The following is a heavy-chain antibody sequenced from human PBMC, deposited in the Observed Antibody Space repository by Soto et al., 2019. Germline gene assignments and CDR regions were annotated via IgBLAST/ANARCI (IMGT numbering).Heavy chain of an antibody. CDR1: GGSISSYY. Sequence: SETLSLTCTVSGGSISSYYWSWIRQPPGKGLEWIGYIYYSGSTNYNPSLKSRVTISVGTSKNQFSLKLSSVTAADTAVYYCARDRTTVTGGNWFDPWGQGTLVTVSS. J-gene: IGHJ5*02. V-gene: IGHV4-59*01. D-gene: IGHD4-4*01. CDR3: ARDRTTVTGGNWFDP. CDR2: IYYSGST.